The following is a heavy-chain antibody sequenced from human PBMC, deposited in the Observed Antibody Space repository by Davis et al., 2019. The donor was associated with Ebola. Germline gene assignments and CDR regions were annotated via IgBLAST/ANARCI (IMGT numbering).Heavy chain of an antibody. V-gene: IGHV1-18*04. D-gene: IGHD3-9*01. J-gene: IGHJ4*02. CDR1: VYKFTSSD. Sequence: SVTVSCMYSVYKFTSSDLFWLRQAPGLGLEWMGWISGFNTNTNFAQKFQGRVTVSKDTSTNTAYMDLRSLTSDDTAIYYCERAPNYDVLTGTSSYYFDYWGQGTLVTVSS. CDR3: ERAPNYDVLTGTSSYYFDY. CDR2: ISGFNTNT.